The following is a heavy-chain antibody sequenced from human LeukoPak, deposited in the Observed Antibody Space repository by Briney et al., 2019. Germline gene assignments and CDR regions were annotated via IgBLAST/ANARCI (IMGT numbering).Heavy chain of an antibody. CDR3: ASPPHFDY. V-gene: IGHV1-69*04. CDR2: IIPIGDIP. J-gene: IGHJ4*02. Sequence: EASVKLSCKASGGTFSSYAITWVRQAPGQGLEWMGRIIPIGDIPNYAQKFQGRITITADKRTSTVYMELSSLRSQDTAVYYCASPPHFDYWGQGTLVTVSS. CDR1: GGTFSSYA.